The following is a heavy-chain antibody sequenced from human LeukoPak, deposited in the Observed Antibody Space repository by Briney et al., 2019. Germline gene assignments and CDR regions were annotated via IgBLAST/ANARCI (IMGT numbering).Heavy chain of an antibody. J-gene: IGHJ4*02. D-gene: IGHD4-23*01. CDR1: GFTFSSYA. CDR2: ISGSGGST. V-gene: IGHV3-23*01. Sequence: GRSLRLSCAASGFTFSSYAMSWVRQAPGKGLGWVSGISGSGGSTYYADSVKGRFTISRDNSKNTLYLQMNSLRAEDTALYYCAKDIERWATVVTPVFWGQGTLVTVS. CDR3: AKDIERWATVVTPVF.